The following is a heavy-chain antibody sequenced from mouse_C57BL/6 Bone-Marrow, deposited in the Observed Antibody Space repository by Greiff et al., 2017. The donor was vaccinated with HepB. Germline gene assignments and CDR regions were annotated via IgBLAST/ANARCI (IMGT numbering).Heavy chain of an antibody. J-gene: IGHJ3*01. D-gene: IGHD3-2*02. V-gene: IGHV1-69*01. CDR1: GYTFTSYW. Sequence: QVQLQQPGAELVMPGASVKLSCKASGYTFTSYWMHWVKQRPGQGLEWIGEIDPSDSYNNYNQKFKGKSTLTVDKSSSTADMQLSSLTSEDSAVYDCAHSSGYGFAYWGQGTLVTVSA. CDR2: IDPSDSYN. CDR3: AHSSGYGFAY.